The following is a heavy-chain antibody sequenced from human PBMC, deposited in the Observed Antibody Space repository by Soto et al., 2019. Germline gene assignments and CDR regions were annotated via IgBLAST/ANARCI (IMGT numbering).Heavy chain of an antibody. J-gene: IGHJ6*02. CDR3: ARAPGAVNSYAGVDV. V-gene: IGHV3-11*05. Sequence: GSLRLSCVASGFIFSDYYMAWIRRAPGKGLEWVSYISDGGSYTNHGNSVRGRVSVSRDDARNSLYLQIKNLRVEDTGVYYCARAPGAVNSYAGVDVWGQGTTVTVSS. CDR1: GFIFSDYY. D-gene: IGHD6-19*01. CDR2: ISDGGSYT.